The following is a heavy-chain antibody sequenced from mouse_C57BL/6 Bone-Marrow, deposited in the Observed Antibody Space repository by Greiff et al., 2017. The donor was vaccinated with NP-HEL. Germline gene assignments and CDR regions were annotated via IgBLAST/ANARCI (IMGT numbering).Heavy chain of an antibody. Sequence: VQLQQSGAELARPGASVKLSCKASGYTFTSYGISWVKQRTGQGLEWIGEIYPRSGNTYYNEKFKGKATLIADKSSSTAYMELRSLTSEDSAVYFCARVGSSPFAYWGQGTLVTVSA. CDR1: GYTFTSYG. V-gene: IGHV1-81*01. CDR3: ARVGSSPFAY. CDR2: IYPRSGNT. J-gene: IGHJ3*01. D-gene: IGHD1-1*01.